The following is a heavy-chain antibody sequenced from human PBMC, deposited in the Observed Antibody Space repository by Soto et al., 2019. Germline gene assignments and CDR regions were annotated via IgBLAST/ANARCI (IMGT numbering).Heavy chain of an antibody. CDR3: SRGTYSPQSSGLHADY. CDR2: ISSDGHHQ. V-gene: IGHV3-30*03. Sequence: GGSLRLSCATSGFSFNDYAMYWVRQAPGQGLEWVAIISSDGHHQFYLDNLRGRFTVSRDNSKNTLYLQMNSLRPEDTAVYYCSRGTYSPQSSGLHADYWGPGTVVTVSS. CDR1: GFSFNDYA. D-gene: IGHD3-22*01. J-gene: IGHJ4*02.